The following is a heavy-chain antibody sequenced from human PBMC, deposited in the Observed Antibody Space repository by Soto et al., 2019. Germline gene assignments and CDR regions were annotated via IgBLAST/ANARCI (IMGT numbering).Heavy chain of an antibody. CDR3: ARDGPYDYGSGSYYNVRFDP. V-gene: IGHV1-69*01. CDR2: IIPIFGTA. Sequence: QVQLVQSGAEVKKPGSSVKVSCKASGGTFSSYAISWVRQAPGQGLEWMGGIIPIFGTANYAQKFQGRVTITADESTSTAYMELSSLRSEDTAVYYCARDGPYDYGSGSYYNVRFDPWGQGTLVTVSS. CDR1: GGTFSSYA. J-gene: IGHJ5*02. D-gene: IGHD3-10*01.